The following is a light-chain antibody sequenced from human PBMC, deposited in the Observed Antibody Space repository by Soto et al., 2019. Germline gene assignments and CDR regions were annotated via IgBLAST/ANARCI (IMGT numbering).Light chain of an antibody. CDR1: SSDVGSYNL. CDR2: EGS. J-gene: IGLJ2*01. V-gene: IGLV2-23*01. Sequence: QSVLTQPASVSGSPGQSITISCTGTSSDVGSYNLVSWYQQHPGKAPKLMICEGSKRPSGVSNRFSGSKSGNTASLTISGLQAEDEADYYCCSYAGSSLVVFGGGTKVTVL. CDR3: CSYAGSSLVV.